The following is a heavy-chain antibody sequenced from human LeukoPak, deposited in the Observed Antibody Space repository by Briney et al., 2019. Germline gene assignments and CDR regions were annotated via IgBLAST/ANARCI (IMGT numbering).Heavy chain of an antibody. CDR1: KFTFSDAW. D-gene: IGHD3-10*01. CDR2: IKSRTDGGTT. CDR3: TTNYYGSGSYSADAFDI. V-gene: IGHV3-15*01. J-gene: IGHJ3*02. Sequence: GGSLRLSCAASKFTFSDAWMSWVRQAPGKGLEWVGRIKSRTDGGTTDYAAPVQGRFTISRDDSKNTLYLQMNSLKTEDTAVYYCTTNYYGSGSYSADAFDIWGQGTMVTVSS.